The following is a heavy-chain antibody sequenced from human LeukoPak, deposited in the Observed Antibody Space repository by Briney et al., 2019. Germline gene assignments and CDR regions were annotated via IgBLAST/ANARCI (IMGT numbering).Heavy chain of an antibody. Sequence: SETLSLTCAVYGGSFSGYYWSWIRQPPGKGLEWIGEINHSGSTNYNPSLKSRVTISVDTSKNQFSLKLSSVTAADTAVYYCARGVAGTDWFDPWGQGTWSPSPQ. J-gene: IGHJ5*02. CDR2: INHSGST. CDR3: ARGVAGTDWFDP. D-gene: IGHD6-19*01. V-gene: IGHV4-34*01. CDR1: GGSFSGYY.